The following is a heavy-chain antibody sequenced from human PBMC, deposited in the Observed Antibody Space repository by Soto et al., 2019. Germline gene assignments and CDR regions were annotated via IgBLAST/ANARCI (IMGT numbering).Heavy chain of an antibody. J-gene: IGHJ4*02. CDR3: ARAIFNYGSGSYYDD. V-gene: IGHV4-59*12. CDR1: GGSISSYY. D-gene: IGHD3-10*01. CDR2: IYYSGST. Sequence: SETLSLTCTVSGGSISSYYWSWIRQPPGKGLEWIGYIYYSGSTNYNPSLKSRVTISVDTSKNQFSLKLSSVTAADTAVYYCARAIFNYGSGSYYDDWGQGTLVTVSS.